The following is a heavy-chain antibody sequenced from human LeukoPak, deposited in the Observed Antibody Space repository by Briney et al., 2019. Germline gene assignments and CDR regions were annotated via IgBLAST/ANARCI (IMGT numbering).Heavy chain of an antibody. CDR1: GFTVSSNY. D-gene: IGHD3-9*01. Sequence: PGGSLRLSCAASGFTVSSNYMSWVRQAPGKGLEYVSAINANGDNTYYANSVKGRFTISRDNSKNTLFLQMGSLRTEDMAVYYCARVPILTGSYYFDYWGQGILVTVSS. CDR3: ARVPILTGSYYFDY. J-gene: IGHJ4*02. CDR2: INANGDNT. V-gene: IGHV3-64*01.